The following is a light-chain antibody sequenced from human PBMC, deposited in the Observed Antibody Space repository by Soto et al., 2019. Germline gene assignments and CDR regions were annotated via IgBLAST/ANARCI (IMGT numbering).Light chain of an antibody. CDR3: QQANSFPYT. CDR2: AAS. J-gene: IGKJ2*01. Sequence: DIQMTQSPSSVSASVGDRVTITCRASQPISSWLAWYQQKSGKAPKLLIYAASTLQSGVPSRFSGSGSGTYFTLTSSSLQPEDFATYYCQQANSFPYTFGQGTKLEIK. V-gene: IGKV1-12*01. CDR1: QPISSW.